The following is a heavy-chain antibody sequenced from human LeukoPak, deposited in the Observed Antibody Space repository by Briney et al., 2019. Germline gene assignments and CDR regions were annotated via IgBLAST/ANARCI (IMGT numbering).Heavy chain of an antibody. J-gene: IGHJ4*02. CDR2: ISAYNGNT. V-gene: IGHV1-18*04. CDR3: ARDPKYDYVWGSYRPEEGYFDY. Sequence: ASVKVSCKASGYTFTSYGISWVRQAPGQGLEWRGWISAYNGNTNYAQKLHGRVTMTTDTSTSTAYMELRSLRSDDTAVYYCARDPKYDYVWGSYRPEEGYFDYWGQGTLVTVSS. D-gene: IGHD3-16*02. CDR1: GYTFTSYG.